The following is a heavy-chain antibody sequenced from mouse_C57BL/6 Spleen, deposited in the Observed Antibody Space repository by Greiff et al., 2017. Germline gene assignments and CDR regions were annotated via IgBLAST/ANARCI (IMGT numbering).Heavy chain of an antibody. D-gene: IGHD4-1*01. Sequence: EVKLVESGGGLVKPGGSLKLSCAASGFTFSSYAMSWVRQTPEKRLEWVATISDGGSYTYYPDNVKGRFTISRDNAKNNLYLQMSHLKSEDTAMYYSAREDWGFDYWGQGTTLTVSA. CDR3: AREDWGFDY. CDR2: ISDGGSYT. V-gene: IGHV5-4*01. J-gene: IGHJ2*01. CDR1: GFTFSSYA.